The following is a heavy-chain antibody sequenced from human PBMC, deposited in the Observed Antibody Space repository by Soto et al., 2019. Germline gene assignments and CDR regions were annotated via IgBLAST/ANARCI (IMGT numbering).Heavy chain of an antibody. CDR1: GFPFTTYG. Sequence: QVQLVESGGGVVQPGRSLRLSCVASGFPFTTYGMHWVREGPGKGLEWVAVISYDGSNKYYADSVKGRFTISRDNSKNTLYLQMNSLRPEDTALYYCVGGQYYFDYRGQGTLVTVSS. V-gene: IGHV3-30*03. D-gene: IGHD3-10*01. CDR3: VGGQYYFDY. J-gene: IGHJ4*02. CDR2: ISYDGSNK.